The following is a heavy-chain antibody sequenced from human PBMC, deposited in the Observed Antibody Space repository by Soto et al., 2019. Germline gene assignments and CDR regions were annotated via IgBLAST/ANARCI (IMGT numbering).Heavy chain of an antibody. J-gene: IGHJ5*02. Sequence: EVQLVQSGAEVKKPGESLKISCKGSGYSFTSYWIGWVRQMPGKGLEWMGIIYPGDSDTRYSPSFQGQVTISADKSISTAFPQLGRLKASDTAMYYCARALGRGLKGSWFDPWGQGTLVTVSS. CDR3: ARALGRGLKGSWFDP. D-gene: IGHD5-12*01. CDR2: IYPGDSDT. V-gene: IGHV5-51*01. CDR1: GYSFTSYW.